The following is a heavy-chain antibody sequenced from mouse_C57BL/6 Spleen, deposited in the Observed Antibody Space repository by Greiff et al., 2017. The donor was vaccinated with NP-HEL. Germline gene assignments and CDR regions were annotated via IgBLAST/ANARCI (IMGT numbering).Heavy chain of an antibody. Sequence: ESGPGLVKPSQSLSLTCSVTGYSITSGYYWNWIRQFPGNKLEWMGYISYDGSNNYNPSLKNRISITRDTSKNQFFLKLNSVTTEDTATYYCARSYYGSSSWFAYWGQGTLVTVSA. J-gene: IGHJ3*01. CDR1: GYSITSGYY. CDR2: ISYDGSN. V-gene: IGHV3-6*01. D-gene: IGHD1-1*01. CDR3: ARSYYGSSSWFAY.